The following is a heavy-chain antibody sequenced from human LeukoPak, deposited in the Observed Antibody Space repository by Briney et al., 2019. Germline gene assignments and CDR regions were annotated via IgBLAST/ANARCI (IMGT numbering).Heavy chain of an antibody. J-gene: IGHJ6*03. Sequence: ASVKVSCKASGYTLTAYYVHWVRQAPGQGLEWMGRINPNSGDTNYAQEFQGRVTMTRDTSISTAYMELSRLRSDDTAVYYCARAGYCSGGSCFGGLYYYYYMDVWGKGTTVTVSS. CDR3: ARAGYCSGGSCFGGLYYYYYMDV. V-gene: IGHV1-2*06. CDR2: INPNSGDT. CDR1: GYTLTAYY. D-gene: IGHD2-15*01.